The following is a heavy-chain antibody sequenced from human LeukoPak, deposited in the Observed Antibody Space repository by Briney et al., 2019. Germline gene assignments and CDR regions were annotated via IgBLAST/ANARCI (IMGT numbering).Heavy chain of an antibody. CDR1: GFTFSSYW. CDR3: AKDSLPAAIHTHLDY. J-gene: IGHJ4*02. V-gene: IGHV3-7*01. Sequence: PGGSLRLSCAASGFTFSSYWMSWVRQAPGKGLEWVANIKQDGSEKYYVDSVKGRFTISRDNAKNSLYLQMNSLRAEDTAVYYCAKDSLPAAIHTHLDYWGQGTLVTVSS. CDR2: IKQDGSEK. D-gene: IGHD2-2*01.